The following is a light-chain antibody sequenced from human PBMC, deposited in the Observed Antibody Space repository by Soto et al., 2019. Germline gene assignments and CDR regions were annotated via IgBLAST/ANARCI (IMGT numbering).Light chain of an antibody. CDR3: QSYDSSLSVV. V-gene: IGLV1-40*01. CDR2: GNS. J-gene: IGLJ2*01. CDR1: SSNIGAGYD. Sequence: QSVLTQPPSVSGAPGQRVTISCTGISSNIGAGYDVHWYQQLPGTAPKLLIYGNSNRPSGVPDRFSDSKSGTSASLAITGLQAEDEADYYCQSYDSSLSVVFGGGTKLTVL.